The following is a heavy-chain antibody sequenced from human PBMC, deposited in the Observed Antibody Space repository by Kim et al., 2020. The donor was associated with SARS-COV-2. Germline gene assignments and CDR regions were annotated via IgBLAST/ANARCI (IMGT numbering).Heavy chain of an antibody. CDR2: INPSGGST. CDR1: GYTFTSYY. Sequence: ASVKVSCKASGYTFTSYYMHWVRQAPGQGLEWMGIINPSGGSTSYAQKFQGRVTMTRDTSTSTVYMELSSLRSEDTAVYYCAREMRLGSGRNGFDYWGQGTLVTVSS. CDR3: AREMRLGSGRNGFDY. V-gene: IGHV1-46*01. J-gene: IGHJ4*02. D-gene: IGHD3-10*01.